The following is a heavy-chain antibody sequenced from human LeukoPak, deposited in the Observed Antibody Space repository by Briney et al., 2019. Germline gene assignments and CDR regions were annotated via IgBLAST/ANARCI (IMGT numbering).Heavy chain of an antibody. CDR2: ISSSGSTI. D-gene: IGHD6-13*01. V-gene: IGHV3-11*04. Sequence: KSGGSLRLSCAASGFTFSDYYMSWIRQAPGKGLEWVSYISSSGSTIYYADSVKGRFTISRDNAKNSLYLQMNSLRAEDTAVYYCARALREAAAASYWGQGTLVTVSS. CDR1: GFTFSDYY. CDR3: ARALREAAAASY. J-gene: IGHJ4*02.